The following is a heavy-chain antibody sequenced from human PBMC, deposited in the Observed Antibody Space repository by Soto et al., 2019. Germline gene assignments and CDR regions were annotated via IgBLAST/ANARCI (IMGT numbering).Heavy chain of an antibody. J-gene: IGHJ4*02. CDR1: GFTFSSYG. Sequence: QVQLVESGGGVVQPGRSLRLSCAASGFTFSSYGMHWVRQAPGKGLEGVAVGWYDGSNKYYADSGKGRFTISRDNSKNTLYLQMNSLRAEDTAVYYCAREKERWLVDYYFDYWGQGTLVTVSS. D-gene: IGHD6-19*01. V-gene: IGHV3-33*01. CDR3: AREKERWLVDYYFDY. CDR2: GWYDGSNK.